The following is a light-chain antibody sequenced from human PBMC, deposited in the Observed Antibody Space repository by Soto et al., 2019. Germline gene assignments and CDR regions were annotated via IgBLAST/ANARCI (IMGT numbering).Light chain of an antibody. CDR3: CSYGGTFYV. Sequence: QSALTQPRSVSGSPGQSVTISSPPPPPDLAPYNHPSPPQQHPGKAPKLMIYDVSERPSGVPDRFSGSKSGNTASLTISGLQAEDEADYYCCSYGGTFYVFGTGTKVTVL. V-gene: IGLV2-11*01. J-gene: IGLJ1*01. CDR1: PPDLAPYNH. CDR2: DVS.